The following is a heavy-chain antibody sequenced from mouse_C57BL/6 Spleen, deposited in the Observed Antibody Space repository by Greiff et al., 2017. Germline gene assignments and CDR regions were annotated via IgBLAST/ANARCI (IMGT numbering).Heavy chain of an antibody. J-gene: IGHJ2*01. CDR2: ISSGSSTF. V-gene: IGHV5-17*01. D-gene: IGHD1-1*01. CDR3: ARKYYGSSHFDY. Sequence: EVMLVESGRGLVKPGGSLSLSCAASGFTFSDYGMHWVRQAPEKGLEWVAYISSGSSTFYYADTVKSRFTISRYNAKNTLYLQMTNLRSKDTAMCYCARKYYGSSHFDYWGQGTTLTVSS. CDR1: GFTFSDYG.